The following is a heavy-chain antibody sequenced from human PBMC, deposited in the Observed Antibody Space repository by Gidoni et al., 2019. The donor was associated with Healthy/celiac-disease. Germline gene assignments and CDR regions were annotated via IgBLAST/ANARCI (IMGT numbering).Heavy chain of an antibody. CDR3: ATLVFVRLQEYFDL. V-gene: IGHV3-21*01. CDR1: GSPFSSYS. Sequence: EVQLVESGGGLVKPGGSLRLSCAASGSPFSSYSMNWVRQAPGKGLEWVSSISSSSSYIYYADSVKGRFTISRDNAKNSLYLQMNSLRAEDTAVYYCATLVFVRLQEYFDLWGRGTLVTVSS. CDR2: ISSSSSYI. J-gene: IGHJ2*01. D-gene: IGHD5-12*01.